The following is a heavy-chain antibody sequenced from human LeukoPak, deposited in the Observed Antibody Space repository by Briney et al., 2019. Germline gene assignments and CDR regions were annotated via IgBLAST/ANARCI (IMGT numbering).Heavy chain of an antibody. V-gene: IGHV3-21*01. CDR2: ISSSSSYI. CDR1: GFTFSSYS. D-gene: IGHD4-23*01. J-gene: IGHJ4*02. Sequence: PGGSLRLSCAASGFTFSSYSMNWVRQAPGKGLEWVSSISSSSSYIYYADSVKGRFTISRDNAKNSLYLQMNSLRAEDTAVYYCARADHIPWKPDYGGNGDYWGQGTLVTVSS. CDR3: ARADHIPWKPDYGGNGDY.